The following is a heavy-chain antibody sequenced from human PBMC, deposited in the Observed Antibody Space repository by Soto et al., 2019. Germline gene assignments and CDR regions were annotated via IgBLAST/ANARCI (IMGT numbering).Heavy chain of an antibody. J-gene: IGHJ3*02. CDR2: ISGSGGST. CDR1: GFTFSSFA. V-gene: IGHV3-23*01. CDR3: AKNIWFGELLDAFDI. Sequence: GGSLRLSCAASGFTFSSFAMGWVRQAPGKGLEWVSAISGSGGSTYYADSVKGRFTISRDNSKNTLYLQMNSLRAEDTAVYYCAKNIWFGELLDAFDIWGQGTMVTVSS. D-gene: IGHD3-10*01.